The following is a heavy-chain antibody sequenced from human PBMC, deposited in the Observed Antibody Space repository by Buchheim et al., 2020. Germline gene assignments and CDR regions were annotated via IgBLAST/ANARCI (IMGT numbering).Heavy chain of an antibody. V-gene: IGHV1-18*01. D-gene: IGHD5-18*01. J-gene: IGHJ4*02. CDR2: INTYNGNR. Sequence: QVQLVQSGAEVKKPGASVNVSCKASGYTFPSYGISWVRQAPGQGLELMGWINTYNGNRNYKEKFQGRVTLTTDTSTSTAYMVLRSLRSDDTAVYYCARARYSYGQKVGDLFNYWGQGTL. CDR1: GYTFPSYG. CDR3: ARARYSYGQKVGDLFNY.